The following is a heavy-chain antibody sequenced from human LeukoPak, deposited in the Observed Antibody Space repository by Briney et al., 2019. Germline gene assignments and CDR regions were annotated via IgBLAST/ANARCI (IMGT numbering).Heavy chain of an antibody. CDR1: GGSISSGSYY. J-gene: IGHJ6*03. CDR3: ARDSCGGDCYSGYYYMDV. CDR2: IYTSGST. Sequence: SETLSLTCTVSGGSISSGSYYWSWIRQRAGKGLEWIGRIYTSGSTNYNPSLKSRVTISVDTSKNQFSLKLSSVTAADTTVYYCARDSCGGDCYSGYYYMDVWGKGTTVTISS. D-gene: IGHD2-21*02. V-gene: IGHV4-61*02.